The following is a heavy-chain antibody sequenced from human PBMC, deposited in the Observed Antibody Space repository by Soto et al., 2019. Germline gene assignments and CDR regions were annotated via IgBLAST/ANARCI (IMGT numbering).Heavy chain of an antibody. CDR2: ITASNGNA. Sequence: ASVKVSCKASGYTFTNYGITWLRQAPGQGLEWMGLITASNGNANYAREIQGRLTLTRDTSTNTASMELRSLRSDDTAVYYCARGASCSSTSCYDNFHYGLAVWGQGTTVTVSS. J-gene: IGHJ6*02. V-gene: IGHV1-18*01. D-gene: IGHD2-2*01. CDR3: ARGASCSSTSCYDNFHYGLAV. CDR1: GYTFTNYG.